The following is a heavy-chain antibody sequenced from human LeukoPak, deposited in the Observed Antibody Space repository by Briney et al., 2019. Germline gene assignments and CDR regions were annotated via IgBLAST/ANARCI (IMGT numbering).Heavy chain of an antibody. CDR1: GGSISSSSYY. J-gene: IGHJ4*02. CDR2: IYYSGST. Sequence: SETLSLTCTVSGGSISSSSYYWGWIRQPPGKGLEWIGSIYYSGSTYYNPSLKSRVTISVDTSKNQFSLKLSSVTAADTAVYYCARGDLWFGELAFDYWGQGTLVTVSS. CDR3: ARGDLWFGELAFDY. V-gene: IGHV4-39*07. D-gene: IGHD3-10*01.